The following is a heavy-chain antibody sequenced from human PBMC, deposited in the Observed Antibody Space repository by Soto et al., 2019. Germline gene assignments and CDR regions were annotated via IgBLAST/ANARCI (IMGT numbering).Heavy chain of an antibody. V-gene: IGHV1-69*06. D-gene: IGHD6-6*01. J-gene: IGHJ5*02. CDR3: ATSLAARRKPYNWLDA. Sequence: QVQVFQSGAEEKRPGSSVRVSCKVSGGTLNSQSITWVRQAPGQGLEWMGGIIPMFGTPTDAQKFRGRVTISADTSTSTVYMELWSLSSQDTADYYCATSLAARRKPYNWLDAWGQGTLVTVSS. CDR2: IIPMFGTP. CDR1: GGTLNSQS.